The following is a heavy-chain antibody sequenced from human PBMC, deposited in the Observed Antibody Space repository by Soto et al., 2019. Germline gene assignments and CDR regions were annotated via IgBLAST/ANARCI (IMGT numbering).Heavy chain of an antibody. Sequence: QVQLVESGGGVVQPGRSLRLSCAASGFTFRTFNMHWVRQAPGKGLEWVAVIPYDGGNKYYAESVKGRFTISRDNSKNTVYLQMNSLRPEDTALYFCARDDGNHPFDFWGQGTLVTVSS. CDR3: ARDDGNHPFDF. CDR2: IPYDGGNK. D-gene: IGHD1-1*01. V-gene: IGHV3-30-3*01. CDR1: GFTFRTFN. J-gene: IGHJ4*02.